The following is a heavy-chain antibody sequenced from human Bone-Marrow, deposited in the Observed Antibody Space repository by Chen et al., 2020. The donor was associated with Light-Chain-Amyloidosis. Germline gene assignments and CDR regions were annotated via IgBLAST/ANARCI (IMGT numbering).Heavy chain of an antibody. CDR1: GFTFSSFA. CDR2: ISGDGLST. D-gene: IGHD2-8*01. V-gene: IGHV3-23*01. Sequence: EAQLLESGGGLVQPGGSLSLSCATSGFTFSSFAMSWVRQTPGKGLEWVSTISGDGLSTFYADSVKGRFTISKDKSKSMLYLQMHSLRVDDTAVYFCAKENGAPASPDFYSGVYAWGKGTRVVVSP. J-gene: IGHJ6*04. CDR3: AKENGAPASPDFYSGVYA.